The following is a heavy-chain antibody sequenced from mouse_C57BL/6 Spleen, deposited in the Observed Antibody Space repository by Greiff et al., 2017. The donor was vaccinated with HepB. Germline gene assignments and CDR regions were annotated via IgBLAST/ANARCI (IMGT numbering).Heavy chain of an antibody. CDR1: GYTFTDYY. CDR3: ARSGSSPWFAY. D-gene: IGHD1-1*01. CDR2: IYPGSGNT. V-gene: IGHV1-76*01. Sequence: VKLQESGAELVRPGASVKLSCKASGYTFTDYYINWVKQRPGQGLEWIARIYPGSGNTYYNEKFKGKATLTAEKSSSTAYMQLSSLTSEDSAVYFCARSGSSPWFAYWGQGTLVTVSA. J-gene: IGHJ3*01.